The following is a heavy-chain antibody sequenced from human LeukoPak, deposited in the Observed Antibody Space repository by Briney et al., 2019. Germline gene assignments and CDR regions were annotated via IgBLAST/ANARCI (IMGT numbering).Heavy chain of an antibody. D-gene: IGHD3-9*01. CDR1: GFTFSSYW. V-gene: IGHV3-7*01. J-gene: IGHJ6*02. Sequence: GGSLRLSCAASGFTFSSYWMSWVRQAPGKGLEWVANIKQDGSEKYYVDSVKGRFTISRDNAKNSLYLQMNSLRAEDTAVYYCAREITIFAGGYYYAMDVWGQGTTVTVSS. CDR2: IKQDGSEK. CDR3: AREITIFAGGYYYAMDV.